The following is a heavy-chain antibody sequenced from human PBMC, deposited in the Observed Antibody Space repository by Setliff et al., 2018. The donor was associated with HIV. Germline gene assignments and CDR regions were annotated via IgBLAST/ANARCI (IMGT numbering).Heavy chain of an antibody. D-gene: IGHD2-2*01. CDR3: ARRGYCSSTTCYYDY. CDR1: GFTFSSYF. J-gene: IGHJ4*02. Sequence: ATLSLSCAASGFTFSSYFMHWVRQAPGKGLEYVSAISSNGGSTYYADSVKGRFTISRDNSKNTLYLQMGSLRAEDMAVYYCARRGYCSSTTCYYDYWGQGTLVTVSS. V-gene: IGHV3-64*02. CDR2: ISSNGGST.